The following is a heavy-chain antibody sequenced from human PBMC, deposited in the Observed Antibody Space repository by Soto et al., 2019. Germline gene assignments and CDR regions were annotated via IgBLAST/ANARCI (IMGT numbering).Heavy chain of an antibody. CDR2: IIPIFGTA. J-gene: IGHJ4*02. V-gene: IGHV1-69*13. CDR3: ATEYSYGDCYFDY. Sequence: ASVKVSWKESGGTLSSYARSWVRQAPGQGLEWMGGIIPIFGTANYAQKFQGRVTITADESTSTAYMELSSLRSEDTAVYYCATEYSYGDCYFDYWGQGTLVTVSS. CDR1: GGTLSSYA. D-gene: IGHD5-18*01.